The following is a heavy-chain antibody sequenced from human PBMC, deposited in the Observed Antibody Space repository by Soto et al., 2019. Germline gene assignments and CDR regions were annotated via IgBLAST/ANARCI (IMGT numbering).Heavy chain of an antibody. D-gene: IGHD2-15*01. CDR2: ISGSGGST. CDR3: AKDSHLRSMVGYCSGGSCYALAFDI. V-gene: IGHV3-23*01. J-gene: IGHJ3*02. Sequence: EVQLLESGGGLVQPGGSLRLSCAASGFTFSSYAMSWVRQAPGKGLEWVSAISGSGGSTYYADSVKGRFTISRDNSKNTLYLQMNSLRAEDTAVYYCAKDSHLRSMVGYCSGGSCYALAFDIWGQGTMVTASS. CDR1: GFTFSSYA.